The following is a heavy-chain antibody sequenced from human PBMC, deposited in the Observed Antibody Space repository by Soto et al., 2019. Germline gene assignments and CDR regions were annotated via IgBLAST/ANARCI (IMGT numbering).Heavy chain of an antibody. V-gene: IGHV6-1*01. CDR1: GDSVSSNRAG. CDR2: TYYRSKWYN. J-gene: IGHJ5*01. Sequence: SQTLSLTCDISGDSVSSNRAGWSWIRQSPSRGLEWLGRTYYRSKWYNDYAESVKSRITINPDTSKNQFSLHLNSVTPEDTAVYYCVRLIGNSWLDFWGQGTLVTVSS. CDR3: VRLIGNSWLDF. D-gene: IGHD1-26*01.